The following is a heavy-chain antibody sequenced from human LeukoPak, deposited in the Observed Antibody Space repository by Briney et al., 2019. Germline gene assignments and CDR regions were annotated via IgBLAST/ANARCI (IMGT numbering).Heavy chain of an antibody. Sequence: PGGSLRLSCTASGFTFDDYGMSWVRQAPGKGLEWVSSINWNGGRTTYADSVKGRFTISRDNAKNSLYLQMNSLRAEDTAVYYCARGQTMIVDLNGDGMDVWGQGTTVTVSS. CDR2: INWNGGRT. CDR1: GFTFDDYG. J-gene: IGHJ6*02. D-gene: IGHD3-22*01. V-gene: IGHV3-20*04. CDR3: ARGQTMIVDLNGDGMDV.